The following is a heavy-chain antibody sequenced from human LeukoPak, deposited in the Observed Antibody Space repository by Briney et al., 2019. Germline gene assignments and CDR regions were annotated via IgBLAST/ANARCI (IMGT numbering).Heavy chain of an antibody. D-gene: IGHD3-22*01. CDR1: GYSFTNYW. V-gene: IGHV5-51*01. J-gene: IGHJ4*02. CDR3: ARRRYYYDSSGDFDY. CDR2: IYPDDSET. Sequence: GESLKISCKGSGYSFTNYWIGWVRQMPGKGLEWMGIIYPDDSETRYSPSFQGQVTISADKSITTAYLQWSSLKASDTAIYYCARRRYYYDSSGDFDYWGQGTLVTVSS.